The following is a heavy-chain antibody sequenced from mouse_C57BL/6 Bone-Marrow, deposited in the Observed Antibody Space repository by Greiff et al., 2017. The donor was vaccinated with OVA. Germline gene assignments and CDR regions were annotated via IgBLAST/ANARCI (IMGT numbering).Heavy chain of an antibody. D-gene: IGHD2-3*01. Sequence: QVQLQQPGAELVMPGASVKLSCKASGYTFTSYWMHWVKQRPGQGLEWIGELDPSDSYTNYNQKFKGKSTLTVDKSSSTAYMQLSSLTSEDSAVYYCARSVYDGYYNYWGQGTTLTVSS. V-gene: IGHV1-69*01. CDR3: ARSVYDGYYNY. J-gene: IGHJ2*01. CDR1: GYTFTSYW. CDR2: LDPSDSYT.